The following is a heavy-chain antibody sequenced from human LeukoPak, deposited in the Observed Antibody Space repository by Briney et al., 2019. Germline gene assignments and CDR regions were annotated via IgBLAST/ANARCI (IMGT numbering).Heavy chain of an antibody. CDR1: GFTFSSYG. CDR3: AKDVAGLVRGVPN. V-gene: IGHV3-30*02. J-gene: IGHJ4*02. CDR2: IRYDGSNK. Sequence: GGSLRLSCAASGFTFSSYGMHWVRQAPGKGLEWVAFIRYDGSNKYYADSVKGRSTISRDNSKNTLYLQMNSLRAEDTAVYYCAKDVAGLVRGVPNWGQGTLVTVSS. D-gene: IGHD3-10*01.